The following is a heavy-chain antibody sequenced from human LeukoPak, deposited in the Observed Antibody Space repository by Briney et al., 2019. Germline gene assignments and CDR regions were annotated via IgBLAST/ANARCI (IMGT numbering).Heavy chain of an antibody. CDR2: IYSSGTT. V-gene: IGHV4-4*07. CDR3: ARDGRDCSGGSCFD. J-gene: IGHJ4*02. CDR1: GVSISRYY. D-gene: IGHD2-15*01. Sequence: SETLSLTCTVPGVSISRYYWSWIRQPAGKGLEWIGRIYSSGTTNYNPSLKSRVTMSVDTSKNQLSLRLSSVTAADTAVYYCARDGRDCSGGSCFDSGQGTLVTVSS.